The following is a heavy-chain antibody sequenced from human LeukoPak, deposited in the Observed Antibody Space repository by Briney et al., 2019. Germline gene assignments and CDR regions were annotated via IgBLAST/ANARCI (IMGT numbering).Heavy chain of an antibody. CDR1: GYTFTSYG. CDR3: ARGGGRRDGHNYRIFPFDY. Sequence: APVKVSCKASGYTFTSYGISWVRQAPGQGLEWMGWISAYNGNTNYAQKLQGRVTMTTDTSTSTAYMELRSLRSDDTAVYYCARGGGRRDGHNYRIFPFDYWGQGTLVTVSS. V-gene: IGHV1-18*01. CDR2: ISAYNGNT. J-gene: IGHJ4*02. D-gene: IGHD5-24*01.